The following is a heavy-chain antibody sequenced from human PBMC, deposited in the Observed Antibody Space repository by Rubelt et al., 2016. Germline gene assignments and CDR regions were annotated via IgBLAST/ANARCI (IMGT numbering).Heavy chain of an antibody. CDR3: ARLRTATGNSFDC. CDR2: ISGSGGTT. D-gene: IGHD6-13*01. CDR1: TSYA. Sequence: TSYAMSWVRQAPGKGLEWVSGISGSGGTTYYADSVKGRFTISRDNSKNTLYLEMNSLRAEDTAVYYCARLRTATGNSFDCWGQGTLVTVSS. J-gene: IGHJ4*02. V-gene: IGHV3-23*01.